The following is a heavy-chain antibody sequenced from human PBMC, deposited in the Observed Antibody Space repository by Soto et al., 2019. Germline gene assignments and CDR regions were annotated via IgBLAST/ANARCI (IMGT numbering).Heavy chain of an antibody. D-gene: IGHD5-12*01. Sequence: QVQLVQSGAKVKKPGSSGKVSCKASGGTFSSYAISWVRQAPGQGLEWMGGIIPIFGTANYAQKFQGRVTITADESTSTAYMELSSLRSEDTAVYYCARGQVGRGSYYYYGMDVWGQGTTVTVSS. J-gene: IGHJ6*02. CDR2: IIPIFGTA. CDR3: ARGQVGRGSYYYYGMDV. V-gene: IGHV1-69*01. CDR1: GGTFSSYA.